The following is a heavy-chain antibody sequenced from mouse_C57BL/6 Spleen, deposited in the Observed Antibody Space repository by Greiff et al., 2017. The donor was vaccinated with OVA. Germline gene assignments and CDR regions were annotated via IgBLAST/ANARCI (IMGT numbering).Heavy chain of an antibody. Sequence: VQLQQSGPELVKPGASVKIPCKASGYTFTDYNMDWVKQSHGKSLEWIGDINPNNGGTIYNQKFKGKATLTVDKSSSTAYMELRSLTSEDTAVYYCARARWLLGAMDYWGQGTSVTVSS. V-gene: IGHV1-18*01. D-gene: IGHD2-3*01. J-gene: IGHJ4*01. CDR2: INPNNGGT. CDR3: ARARWLLGAMDY. CDR1: GYTFTDYN.